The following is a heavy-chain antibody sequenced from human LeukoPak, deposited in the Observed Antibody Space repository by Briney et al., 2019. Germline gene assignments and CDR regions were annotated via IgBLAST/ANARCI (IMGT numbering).Heavy chain of an antibody. V-gene: IGHV5-51*01. CDR2: IYPGDSDT. D-gene: IGHD4-17*01. J-gene: IGHJ3*02. Sequence: GASLKISCKGSGSSFTSYWIGWVRQMPGKGLEWVGIIYPGDSDTRYSPSFQGQVTISADKSISTAYLQWSSLKASDTAMYYCARRLVTTVTRDAFDIWGQGTMVTVSS. CDR3: ARRLVTTVTRDAFDI. CDR1: GSSFTSYW.